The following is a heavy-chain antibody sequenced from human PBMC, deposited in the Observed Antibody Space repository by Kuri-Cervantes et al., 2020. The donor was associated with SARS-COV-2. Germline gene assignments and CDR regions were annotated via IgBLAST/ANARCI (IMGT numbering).Heavy chain of an antibody. J-gene: IGHJ5*02. V-gene: IGHV3-23*01. D-gene: IGHD1-7*01. CDR1: GIPTNTYD. CDR3: ARDGPHITGTTEGLVVSWFDP. Sequence: GESLKISCAASGIPTNTYDMTWVRQAAGKGLEWVSTISGRGDKTYYADSVKGRFTVSRDNAKNTVYLQMNSLRDEDTAVYYCARDGPHITGTTEGLVVSWFDPWGQGTLVTVSS. CDR2: ISGRGDKT.